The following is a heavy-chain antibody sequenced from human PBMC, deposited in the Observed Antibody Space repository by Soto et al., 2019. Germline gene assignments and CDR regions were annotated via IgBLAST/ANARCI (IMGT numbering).Heavy chain of an antibody. CDR2: MNPNSDNT. CDR3: ARVHEYYFDY. Sequence: GASVKVSCKASGYTLTSYDINWVRQATGQGLEWMGWMNPNSDNTGYAQKFQGRVTMTRNTSISTAYMELSSLRSEDTAVHYCARVHEYYFDYWGQGTLVTVSS. V-gene: IGHV1-8*01. CDR1: GYTLTSYD. J-gene: IGHJ4*02.